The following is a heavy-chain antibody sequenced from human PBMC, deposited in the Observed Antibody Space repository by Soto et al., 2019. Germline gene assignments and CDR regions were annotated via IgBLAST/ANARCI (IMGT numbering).Heavy chain of an antibody. Sequence: TLSLTCAISGDSVSSNSAAWNWIRQSPSRGLEWLGRTYYRSKWYNDYAVSVKSRITINPDTSKNQFSLQLNSVTPEDTAVYYCARSDIVVVPAAIINNWFDPWGQGTLVTVSS. CDR2: TYYRSKWYN. V-gene: IGHV6-1*01. CDR3: ARSDIVVVPAAIINNWFDP. D-gene: IGHD2-2*01. CDR1: GDSVSSNSAA. J-gene: IGHJ5*02.